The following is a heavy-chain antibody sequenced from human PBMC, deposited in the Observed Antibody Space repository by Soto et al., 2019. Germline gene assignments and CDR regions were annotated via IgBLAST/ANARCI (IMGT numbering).Heavy chain of an antibody. Sequence: GGSLRLSCAASGFTFSSYWMSWVRQAPGKGLEWVANIKQDGSEKYYVDSVKGRFTISRDNAKNSLYLQMNSLRAEDTAVYYCERTSSSWAFDYWGQGIQVTVTS. D-gene: IGHD6-13*01. J-gene: IGHJ4*02. CDR3: ERTSSSWAFDY. CDR1: GFTFSSYW. V-gene: IGHV3-7*01. CDR2: IKQDGSEK.